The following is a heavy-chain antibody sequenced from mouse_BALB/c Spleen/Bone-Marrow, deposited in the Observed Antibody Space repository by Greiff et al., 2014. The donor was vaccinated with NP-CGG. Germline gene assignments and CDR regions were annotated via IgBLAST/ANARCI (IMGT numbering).Heavy chain of an antibody. V-gene: IGHV5-17*02. CDR3: TRWGCAGDYYAMDY. J-gene: IGHJ4*01. D-gene: IGHD4-1*01. CDR1: GFTFSSFG. Sequence: VQLKESGGGLVQPGGSRKLSCAASGFTFSSFGMHWVRQAPEKGLEWVAYISSGSGAIYYTDKVKGRFTITRDNPKSTLFLQMTSLRPEDTAIYYCTRWGCAGDYYAMDYWGQGTSVTVSS. CDR2: ISSGSGAI.